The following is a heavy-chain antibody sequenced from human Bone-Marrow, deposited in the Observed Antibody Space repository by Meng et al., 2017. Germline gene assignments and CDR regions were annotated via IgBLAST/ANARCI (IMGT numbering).Heavy chain of an antibody. V-gene: IGHV2-5*02. D-gene: IGHD3-22*01. Sequence: SGPTLVKPTQTLTLTCTFSGFSLDTTGVGVAWIRQPPGKALEWLAIIYWDDEKRYSPSLKSRLTITKDTSKNQVVLTLTNVDPVDTATYFCAHDHFDRSRSIYQVFDPWGQGTLVTVS. CDR3: AHDHFDRSRSIYQVFDP. CDR2: IYWDDEK. J-gene: IGHJ5*02. CDR1: GFSLDTTGVG.